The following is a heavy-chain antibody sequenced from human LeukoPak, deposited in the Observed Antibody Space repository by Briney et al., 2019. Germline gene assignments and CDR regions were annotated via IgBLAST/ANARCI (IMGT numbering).Heavy chain of an antibody. Sequence: GESLKISCKGSGYSINNYWIGWVRQMPGKGLEWMGIIYPGDSDTRYSPSFQGQVTISADKSISTAYLQWSSLKASDTAMYYCASITGLTEWGEFDYWGQGTLVTVSS. CDR3: ASITGLTEWGEFDY. V-gene: IGHV5-51*01. CDR1: GYSINNYW. CDR2: IYPGDSDT. J-gene: IGHJ4*02. D-gene: IGHD3-16*01.